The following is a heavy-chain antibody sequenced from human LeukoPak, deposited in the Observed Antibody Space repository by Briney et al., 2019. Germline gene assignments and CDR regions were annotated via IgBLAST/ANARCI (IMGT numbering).Heavy chain of an antibody. CDR2: IYHSGST. Sequence: SETLSLTCTVSGYSISSGYYWGWIRQPPGKGLEWIGSIYHSGSTYYNPSLKSRVTISVDTSKNQFSLKLSSVTAADTAVYYCARVFDYGYYFDYWGQETLVTVSS. V-gene: IGHV4-38-2*02. D-gene: IGHD4-17*01. CDR1: GYSISSGYY. J-gene: IGHJ4*02. CDR3: ARVFDYGYYFDY.